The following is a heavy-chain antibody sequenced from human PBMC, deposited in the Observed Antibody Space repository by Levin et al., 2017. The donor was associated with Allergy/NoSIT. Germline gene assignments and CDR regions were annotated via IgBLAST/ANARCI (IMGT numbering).Heavy chain of an antibody. CDR1: GGSISTGSYY. Sequence: KPSETLSLTCTVSGGSISTGSYYWGWLRQPPGNGLEWIGHIYFTGATYSNPSLKSRITISVDTLQNHFSLEVTSVTAADTAAYYCVRSVNAAGWVWVDAWGQGSLVTVSS. D-gene: IGHD6-13*01. CDR3: VRSVNAAGWVWVDA. CDR2: IYFTGAT. J-gene: IGHJ5*02. V-gene: IGHV4-39*02.